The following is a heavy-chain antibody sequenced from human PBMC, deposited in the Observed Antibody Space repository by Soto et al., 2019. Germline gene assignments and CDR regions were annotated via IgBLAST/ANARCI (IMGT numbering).Heavy chain of an antibody. J-gene: IGHJ4*02. D-gene: IGHD2-8*02. V-gene: IGHV3-23*01. CDR1: GFTFSSYA. CDR2: ISGSGGRT. CDR3: AKGGVELVPTVASFDY. Sequence: EVQLLESGGGLVQPGGSLRLSCAAAGFTFSSYAMSWVRQAPGKGLEWVSVISGSGGRTISADSVKGRFTIPRASPNSTLFLHMNSLSAEDTAVYYGAKGGVELVPTVASFDYWGQGNRVNVSS.